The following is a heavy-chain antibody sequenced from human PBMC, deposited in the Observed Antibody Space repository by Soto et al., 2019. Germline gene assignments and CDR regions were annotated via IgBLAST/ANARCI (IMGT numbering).Heavy chain of an antibody. Sequence: EVQLVESGGDLVQPGGSLRLSCAASGFTFSAYWIHWVRQAPEKGLEWVSRIKTDGSSTDYADSVKGRFTISRDNAKNILYLQMDSLRVEDTAVYYCAKREGNTFGLFHWGQGTLVTVSS. J-gene: IGHJ4*02. CDR2: IKTDGSST. CDR1: GFTFSAYW. V-gene: IGHV3-74*01. CDR3: AKREGNTFGLFH. D-gene: IGHD5-18*01.